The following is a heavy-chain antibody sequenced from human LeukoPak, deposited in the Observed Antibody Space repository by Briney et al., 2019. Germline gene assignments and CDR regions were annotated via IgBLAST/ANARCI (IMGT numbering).Heavy chain of an antibody. D-gene: IGHD3-22*01. Sequence: PSQTLSLTCTVSGGSISSGSYYWSWIRQPAGKGLEWIGRIYTSGSTNYNPSLKSRVTISVDTSKNQFSLKLSSVTAADTAVYYCARGSSGYHLLRPLGGYFDYWGQGTLVTVSS. V-gene: IGHV4-61*02. CDR3: ARGSSGYHLLRPLGGYFDY. CDR2: IYTSGST. CDR1: GGSISSGSYY. J-gene: IGHJ4*02.